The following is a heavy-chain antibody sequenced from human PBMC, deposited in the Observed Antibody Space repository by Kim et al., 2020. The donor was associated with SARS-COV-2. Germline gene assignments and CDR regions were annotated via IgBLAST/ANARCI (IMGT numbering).Heavy chain of an antibody. Sequence: GGSLRLSCAASGFFVSNTYLSWVRQAPGKGLEWVSVIYTGATTYYADSVRGRFTISRDNSRNTVYLQMNSLRAEDTAVYYCARLGPLTANYYYGMDVWG. CDR2: IYTGATT. CDR3: ARLGPLTANYYYGMDV. D-gene: IGHD2-21*02. V-gene: IGHV3-53*01. J-gene: IGHJ6*02. CDR1: GFFVSNTY.